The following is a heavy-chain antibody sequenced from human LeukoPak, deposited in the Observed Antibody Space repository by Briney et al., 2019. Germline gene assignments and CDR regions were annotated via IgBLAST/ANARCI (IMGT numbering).Heavy chain of an antibody. CDR2: FYNSGST. CDR1: GGFISSYY. D-gene: IGHD5-12*01. J-gene: IGHJ4*02. Sequence: SETLSLTCTVSGGFISSYYWSWIRQPPGKGLEWIGYFYNSGSTNYNPSLKSRVTISVDTSKNQFSLKLSSVTAADTAVYYCARQEDIVGPYTTPFDYWGQGTLVTVSS. V-gene: IGHV4-59*08. CDR3: ARQEDIVGPYTTPFDY.